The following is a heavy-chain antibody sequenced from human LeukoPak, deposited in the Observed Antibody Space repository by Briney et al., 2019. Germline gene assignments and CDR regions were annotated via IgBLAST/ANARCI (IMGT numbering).Heavy chain of an antibody. CDR3: ARDYRLGRGEVYFDY. Sequence: GGSLRLSCAASGFTFSSYSMSWVRQAPGKGLEWVSSISSSSSYIYYADSVKGRFTISRDNAKNSLYLQMNSLRAEDTAVYYCARDYRLGRGEVYFDYWGQGTLVTVSS. D-gene: IGHD3-10*01. J-gene: IGHJ4*02. CDR1: GFTFSSYS. CDR2: ISSSSSYI. V-gene: IGHV3-21*01.